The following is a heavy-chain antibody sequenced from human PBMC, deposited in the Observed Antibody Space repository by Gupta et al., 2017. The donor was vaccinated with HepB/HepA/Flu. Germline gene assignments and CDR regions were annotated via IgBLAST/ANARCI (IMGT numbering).Heavy chain of an antibody. CDR2: INPRSGST. CDR3: ARSDWGRYDFDY. D-gene: IGHD7-27*01. Sequence: QVQLVQSGAEMKEPGASVKVSCKASGYSFIDSYVHGVRQAPGQGLEWMGWINPRSGSTKFAQRFQGRVTLTRDTSISTAYMDLHRLRSDDTAAYYCARSDWGRYDFDYWGQGTLVTVSA. J-gene: IGHJ4*02. V-gene: IGHV1-2*02. CDR1: GYSFIDSY.